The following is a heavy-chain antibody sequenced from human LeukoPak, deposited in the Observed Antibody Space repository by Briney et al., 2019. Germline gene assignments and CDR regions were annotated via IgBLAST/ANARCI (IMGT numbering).Heavy chain of an antibody. J-gene: IGHJ4*02. CDR3: ARVDGSGDYYSFHLVY. Sequence: PGGSLRLSCAASGFIFSSYSMSWVRQAPGKGLEWVSSISSSTTYIYYADSVKGRFTISRDNAKKSLYLEMNSLRAEDTAVYYCARVDGSGDYYSFHLVYWGQGTLVTVSS. CDR2: ISSSTTYI. V-gene: IGHV3-21*01. CDR1: GFIFSSYS. D-gene: IGHD3-10*01.